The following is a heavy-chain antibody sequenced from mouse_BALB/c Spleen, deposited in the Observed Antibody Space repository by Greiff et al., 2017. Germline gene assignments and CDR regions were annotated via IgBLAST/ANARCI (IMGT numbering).Heavy chain of an antibody. V-gene: IGHV1-4*02. J-gene: IGHJ3*01. D-gene: IGHD3-1*01. CDR1: GYTFTSYT. CDR3: GLQLARPWFAY. Sequence: VQLQQSAAELARPGASVKMSCKASGYTFTSYTMHWVKQRPGQGLEWIGYINPSRGNTEYNQKFKDKTTLTADKSSSKAYMKLISLTSAASAVYYRGLQLARPWFAYWGQGTLVTVSA. CDR2: INPSRGNT.